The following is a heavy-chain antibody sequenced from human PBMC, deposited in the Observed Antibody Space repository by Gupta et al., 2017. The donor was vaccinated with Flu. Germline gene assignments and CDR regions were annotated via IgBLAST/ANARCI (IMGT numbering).Heavy chain of an antibody. Sequence: QVQLVQSGAEVKKPGASVKVSCEASGYTFTGYYIHWLRPAPGQGLEWMGWINPNSGATNYAQKFQGRVTMTRDTSINTAYMELSRLRSDDTAVYFCAKYYRDSSGYYYYFDYWGQGTLVTVSS. D-gene: IGHD3-22*01. CDR1: GYTFTGYY. J-gene: IGHJ4*02. V-gene: IGHV1-2*02. CDR2: INPNSGAT. CDR3: AKYYRDSSGYYYYFDY.